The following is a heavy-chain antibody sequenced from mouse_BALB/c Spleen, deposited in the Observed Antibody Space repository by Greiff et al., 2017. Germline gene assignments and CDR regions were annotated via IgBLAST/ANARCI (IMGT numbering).Heavy chain of an antibody. Sequence: QLQQSGAELVKPGASVKLSCTASGFNIKDTYMHWVKQRPEQGLEWIGRIDPANGNTKYDPKFQGKATITADTSSNTAYLQLSSLTSEDTAVYYCARSRFITTAPFAYWGQGTLVTVSA. CDR1: GFNIKDTY. CDR3: ARSRFITTAPFAY. D-gene: IGHD1-2*01. CDR2: IDPANGNT. J-gene: IGHJ3*01. V-gene: IGHV14-3*02.